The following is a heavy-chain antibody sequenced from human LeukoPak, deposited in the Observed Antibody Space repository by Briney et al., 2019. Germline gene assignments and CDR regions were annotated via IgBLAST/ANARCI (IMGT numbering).Heavy chain of an antibody. D-gene: IGHD6-13*01. Sequence: SETLSLTCTVSGGSISSYYWSWIRQPPGKGREWIGYIYYSGSTNYNPSLKSRVTISGDTSKNQFSLKLSSATAADTAVYYCARRYRSHSSSWSYYFDYWGQGTLVTVSS. V-gene: IGHV4-59*08. CDR1: GGSISSYY. CDR2: IYYSGST. J-gene: IGHJ4*02. CDR3: ARRYRSHSSSWSYYFDY.